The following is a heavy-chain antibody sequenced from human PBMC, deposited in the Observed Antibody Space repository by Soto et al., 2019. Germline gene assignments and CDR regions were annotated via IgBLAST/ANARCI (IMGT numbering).Heavy chain of an antibody. Sequence: QVQLQESGPGLVKPSETLSLTCTVSGGSISSYYWSWIRQPPGKGLEWIGYIYYSGSTNYNPSLNRRVTISVDTSKNQFSLKLSSVTAADTAVYYCARPHGGSSGWDNWFDPWGQGTLVTVSS. V-gene: IGHV4-59*01. CDR2: IYYSGST. CDR3: ARPHGGSSGWDNWFDP. CDR1: GGSISSYY. J-gene: IGHJ5*02. D-gene: IGHD6-25*01.